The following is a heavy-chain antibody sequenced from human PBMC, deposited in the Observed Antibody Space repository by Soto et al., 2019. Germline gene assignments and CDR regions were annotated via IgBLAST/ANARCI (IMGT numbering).Heavy chain of an antibody. J-gene: IGHJ6*02. Sequence: QVQLVESGGGLVRPGGSLRLSCEAAGFTFRDYYMTWFRQAPGKGLEWLSYIDSSTKYTNYADSVKGRFTISRDNAKNSLYLQMNCLRAEDTAVYYCSCEYYYTMDVGGQGTMVTVSS. V-gene: IGHV3-11*05. CDR1: GFTFRDYY. CDR3: SCEYYYTMDV. CDR2: IDSSTKYT.